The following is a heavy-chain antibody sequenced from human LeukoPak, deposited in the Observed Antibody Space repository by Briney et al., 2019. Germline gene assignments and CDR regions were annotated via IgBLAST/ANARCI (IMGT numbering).Heavy chain of an antibody. J-gene: IGHJ5*02. CDR2: VYYRGRT. V-gene: IGHV4-39*01. Sequence: PSETLSLTCIVSDGSINSSSYYWGLIRQPPGKGLEWIGSVYYRGRTYYNPSLKSRVTISVDTSKNQFSLKLISVTAADTAVYYCARVGITFGGVINWFDPWGQGTLVTVSS. CDR1: DGSINSSSYY. D-gene: IGHD3-16*01. CDR3: ARVGITFGGVINWFDP.